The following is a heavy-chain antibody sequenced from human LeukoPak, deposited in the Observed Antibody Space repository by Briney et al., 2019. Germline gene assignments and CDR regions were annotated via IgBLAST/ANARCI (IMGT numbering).Heavy chain of an antibody. V-gene: IGHV3-21*01. J-gene: IGHJ5*02. CDR3: ARDSKRLVWFDP. CDR2: ISSSSSYI. Sequence: PGGSLRLSCAASGFTFSSYSMNWVRQAPGKGLEWVSSISSSSSYIYYADSVKGRFTISRDNAKNSLYLQMNSLRAEDTAVYYCARDSKRLVWFDPWGQGTLVTVSS. CDR1: GFTFSSYS.